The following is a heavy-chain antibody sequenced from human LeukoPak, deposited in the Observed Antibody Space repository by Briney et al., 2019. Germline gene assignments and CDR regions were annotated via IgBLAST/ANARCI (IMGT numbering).Heavy chain of an antibody. V-gene: IGHV1-69*06. Sequence: ASVKVSCKASGGTFSSYAISWVRQAPGQGLEWMGGIIPIFGTANYAQKFQGRVTITADKSTSTAYMELSSLRPEDTAVYYCARRRGSSSPYYYYGMDVWGKGTTVTVSS. CDR3: ARRRGSSSPYYYYGMDV. J-gene: IGHJ6*04. CDR1: GGTFSSYA. D-gene: IGHD6-13*01. CDR2: IIPIFGTA.